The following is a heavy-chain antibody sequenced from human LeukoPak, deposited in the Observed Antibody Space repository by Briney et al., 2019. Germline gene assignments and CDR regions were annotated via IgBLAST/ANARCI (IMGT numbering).Heavy chain of an antibody. D-gene: IGHD1-26*01. V-gene: IGHV3-23*01. CDR1: GFPFRSYA. CDR2: ISAGGSTT. CDR3: TTDREWELLGFDP. J-gene: IGHJ5*02. Sequence: PGGSLRLSCAASGFPFRSYAMSWVRQAPGKGLEWVSSISAGGSTTYYADSVKGRFTISRDNSKNTLYLQMDSLRAEDTAVYYCTTDREWELLGFDPWGQGTLVTVSS.